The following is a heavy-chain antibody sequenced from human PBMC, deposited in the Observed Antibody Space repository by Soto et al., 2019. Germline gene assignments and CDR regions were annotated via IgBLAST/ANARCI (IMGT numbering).Heavy chain of an antibody. Sequence: ASVKVSCKASGYTFTSYGISWVRQAPGQGLEWMGWISAYNGNTNYAQKLQGRVTMTTDTSTSTAYMELRSLRSDDTAVYYCARFRYYYDSSGFDYWGQGTLVTVSS. CDR1: GYTFTSYG. D-gene: IGHD3-22*01. J-gene: IGHJ4*02. CDR3: ARFRYYYDSSGFDY. CDR2: ISAYNGNT. V-gene: IGHV1-18*01.